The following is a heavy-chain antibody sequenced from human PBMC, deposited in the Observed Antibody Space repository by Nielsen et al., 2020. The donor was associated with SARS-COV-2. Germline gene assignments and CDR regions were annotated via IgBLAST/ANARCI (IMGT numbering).Heavy chain of an antibody. CDR3: ARVRTLWFGYYYGMDV. V-gene: IGHV4-34*01. CDR2: INHSGST. D-gene: IGHD3-10*01. Sequence: GSLRLSCAVYGGSFSGYYWSWIRQPPGKGLEWIGEINHSGSTNYNPSLKSRVTISVDTSKNQFSLKLSFVTAADTAVYYCARVRTLWFGYYYGMDVWGQGTTVTVSS. J-gene: IGHJ6*02. CDR1: GGSFSGYY.